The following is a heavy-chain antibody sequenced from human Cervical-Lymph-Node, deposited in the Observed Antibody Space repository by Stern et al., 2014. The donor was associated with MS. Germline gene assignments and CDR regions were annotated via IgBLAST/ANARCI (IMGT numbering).Heavy chain of an antibody. CDR1: GFTLSRYG. Sequence: EMQLLESGGGLVQPGGSLRLSCAASGFTLSRYGMPWVRQVPGRGLVWNSRMNSDWSTTEYAASVKGRFTASRDNAENRAFLQMTRLRADDTAVYYCARDVQGDRNYNLDQWGQGTLVTVSS. J-gene: IGHJ4*02. CDR2: MNSDWSTT. V-gene: IGHV3-74*01. D-gene: IGHD4-11*01. CDR3: ARDVQGDRNYNLDQ.